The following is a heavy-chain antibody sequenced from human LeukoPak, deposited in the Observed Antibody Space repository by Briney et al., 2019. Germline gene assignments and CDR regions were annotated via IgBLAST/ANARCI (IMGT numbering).Heavy chain of an antibody. V-gene: IGHV4-61*02. CDR1: GGSISSGSYY. Sequence: PSETLSLTCTVSGGSISSGSYYWSWIRQPAGKGLEWIGRIYTSGSTNYNPSLKSRVTISVDTSKNQFSLKLSSVTAADTAVYYCARAGDDSSGYYYVLDYWGQGTLVTVSS. J-gene: IGHJ4*02. D-gene: IGHD3-22*01. CDR2: IYTSGST. CDR3: ARAGDDSSGYYYVLDY.